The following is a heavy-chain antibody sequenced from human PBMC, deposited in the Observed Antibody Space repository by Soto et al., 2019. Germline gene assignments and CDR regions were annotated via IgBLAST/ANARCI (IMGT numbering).Heavy chain of an antibody. D-gene: IGHD3-9*01. V-gene: IGHV1-3*01. J-gene: IGHJ5*02. Sequence: GASVKVSCKASGYIFSTYAMNWVRQAPGQSLEWMGWINAGNGNTKYSQKFQGRVTISRDISASTAYVELSSLRSEDTAVYYCARAKITYDILTGYSMGYWFDPWGQGTPVTVSS. CDR3: ARAKITYDILTGYSMGYWFDP. CDR1: GYIFSTYA. CDR2: INAGNGNT.